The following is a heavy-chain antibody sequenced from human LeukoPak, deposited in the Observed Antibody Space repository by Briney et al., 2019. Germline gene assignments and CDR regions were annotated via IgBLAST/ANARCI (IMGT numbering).Heavy chain of an antibody. V-gene: IGHV3-9*01. CDR3: TKGQDGSYYRGYFDY. CDR1: GFTFDDYA. D-gene: IGHD1-26*01. Sequence: GGSLRLSCAASGFTFDDYAMHWVRQAPGKGLEWVSGISWSSGNIGYADSVKGRFTISRDNAKNSLYLQMNSLGAEDTALYYCTKGQDGSYYRGYFDYWGQGTRVTVSS. CDR2: ISWSSGNI. J-gene: IGHJ4*02.